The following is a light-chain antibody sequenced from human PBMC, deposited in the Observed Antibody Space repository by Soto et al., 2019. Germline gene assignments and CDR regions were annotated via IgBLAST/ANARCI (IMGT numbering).Light chain of an antibody. CDR3: QQYNNWPSWT. CDR2: GAS. Sequence: EILMTQSPATLSVSPWEIATLSCRASQSISSNLAWYQQKPGQAPRLLIYGASTRATGIPARFSGTGSGTEFTLTISSLQSEDFAVYYCQQYNNWPSWTLGQGTKVDIK. J-gene: IGKJ1*01. V-gene: IGKV3-15*01. CDR1: QSISSN.